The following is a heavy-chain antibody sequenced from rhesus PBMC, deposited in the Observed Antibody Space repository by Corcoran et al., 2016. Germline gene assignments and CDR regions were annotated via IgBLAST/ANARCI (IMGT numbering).Heavy chain of an antibody. CDR2: ISIGGGT. CDR1: EFTFSSYE. J-gene: IGHJ4*01. V-gene: IGHV3-132*01. CDR3: AREGGRGFDY. D-gene: IGHD1-44*01. Sequence: VEQLVESGGGLVQPGASLRLSCAASEFTFSSYEMPWVRQAQGKGLGWVSAISIGGGTYCRSSVKGRVTISRDNAKNSLYRQMNSLRAEDTAVYYWAREGGRGFDYWGQGVLVTVSS.